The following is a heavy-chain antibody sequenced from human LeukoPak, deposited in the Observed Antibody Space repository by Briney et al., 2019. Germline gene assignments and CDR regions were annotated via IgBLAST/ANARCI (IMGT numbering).Heavy chain of an antibody. CDR1: GFTLSTYA. Sequence: GGSLRLSCAASGFTLSTYAMSWVRQTPGKGLEWVAATSSSDAGTYHAGSVRGRFTISRDSSKNTLYLQMNNLRTEDAAIYYCAKAPVTSCRGAFCYPLDSWGQGTLVTVSS. CDR2: TSSSDAGT. V-gene: IGHV3-23*01. CDR3: AKAPVTSCRGAFCYPLDS. J-gene: IGHJ4*02. D-gene: IGHD2-15*01.